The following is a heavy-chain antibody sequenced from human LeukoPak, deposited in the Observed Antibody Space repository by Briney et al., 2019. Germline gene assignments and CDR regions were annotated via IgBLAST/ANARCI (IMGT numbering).Heavy chain of an antibody. Sequence: ASVKVSCKASGYTFTSYGISWVRQAPGQGLEWMGWISAYNGNTNYAQKLQGRVTMTTDTTTSTAYMELRSLISDDTAVYYCATLKYCSSTSCKAFDYWGQGPLVTVSS. J-gene: IGHJ4*02. CDR1: GYTFTSYG. V-gene: IGHV1-18*01. D-gene: IGHD2-2*01. CDR2: ISAYNGNT. CDR3: ATLKYCSSTSCKAFDY.